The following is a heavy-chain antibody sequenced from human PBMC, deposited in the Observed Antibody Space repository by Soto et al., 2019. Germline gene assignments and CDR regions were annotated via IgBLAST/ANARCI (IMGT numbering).Heavy chain of an antibody. V-gene: IGHV4-30-4*02. CDR2: IYYSGGT. Sequence: SETLSLTCTVSGGSISSGDYYWSWIRQPPEKGLERIGFIYYSGGTYYKPSLKSRVTISVDTSKNQFSLKLSSVTAADTAVYYCARGDYGDYDVTTWFDPWGQGTLVTSPQ. D-gene: IGHD4-17*01. CDR1: GGSISSGDYY. J-gene: IGHJ5*02. CDR3: ARGDYGDYDVTTWFDP.